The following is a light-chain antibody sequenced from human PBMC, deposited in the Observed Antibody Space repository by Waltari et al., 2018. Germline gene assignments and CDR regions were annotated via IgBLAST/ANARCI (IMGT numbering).Light chain of an antibody. Sequence: DIVMTQSPDSLAVSLGERAIITCKSSQSVLSNSDNKNYFSWHHQRPGQPPKLLISWASSRESGVPDRFSGSGSGTDFTLTISSLQAEDVAVYFCQQHYGAPLTFGQGTKVEIK. CDR1: QSVLSNSDNKNY. J-gene: IGKJ1*01. V-gene: IGKV4-1*01. CDR3: QQHYGAPLT. CDR2: WAS.